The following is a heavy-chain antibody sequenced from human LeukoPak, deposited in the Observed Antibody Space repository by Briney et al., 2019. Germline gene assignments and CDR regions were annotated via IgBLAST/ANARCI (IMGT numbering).Heavy chain of an antibody. J-gene: IGHJ4*02. CDR2: ISDNGGET. D-gene: IGHD3-10*01. CDR3: AREGYYGSGSPPSLYFDY. Sequence: GGSLRLSCAASGFTFTDYAMSWVRQAPEKGLEWISTISDNGGETYYADSVKGRFAISRDNSKNTLFLQMNSLRPEDTAIYYCAREGYYGSGSPPSLYFDYWGQGTLVTVSS. CDR1: GFTFTDYA. V-gene: IGHV3-23*01.